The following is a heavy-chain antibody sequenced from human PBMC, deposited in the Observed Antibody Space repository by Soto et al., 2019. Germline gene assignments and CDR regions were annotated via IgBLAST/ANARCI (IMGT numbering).Heavy chain of an antibody. Sequence: ASGKVSCNASGYTFPISATHWERQAPGQRLEWMGWINAGNGNTKYSQKFQGKDTITRDTSASTSYTELSSLRSEDTAVYYCARASFFDSSTDYCGHLTLVTV. CDR2: INAGNGNT. D-gene: IGHD3-9*01. CDR3: ARASFFDSSTDY. CDR1: GYTFPISA. J-gene: IGHJ4*01. V-gene: IGHV1-3*01.